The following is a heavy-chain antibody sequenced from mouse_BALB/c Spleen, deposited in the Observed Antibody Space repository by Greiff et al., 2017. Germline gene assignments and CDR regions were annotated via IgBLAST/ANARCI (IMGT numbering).Heavy chain of an antibody. J-gene: IGHJ4*01. CDR2: ISYSGST. CDR3: ARWGYGNYYAMDY. Sequence: DVQLVESGPGLVKPSQSLSLTCTVTGYSITSDYAWNWIRQFPGNKLEWMGYISYSGSTSYNPSLKSRISITRDTSKNQFFLQLNSVTTEDTATYYCARWGYGNYYAMDYWGQGTSVTVSS. CDR1: GYSITSDYA. D-gene: IGHD2-10*02. V-gene: IGHV3-2*02.